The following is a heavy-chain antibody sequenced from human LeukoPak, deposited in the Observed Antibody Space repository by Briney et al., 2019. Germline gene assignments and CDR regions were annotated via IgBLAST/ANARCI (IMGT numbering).Heavy chain of an antibody. CDR2: INHSGST. CDR1: GGSFSGYY. J-gene: IGHJ4*02. V-gene: IGHV4-34*01. Sequence: SETLSLTCAVYGGSFSGYYWSWIRQPPGKGLEWIGEINHSGSTNYNPSLKSRVTISVDTSKNQFSLKLSSVTAADTAVYYCARGRDYYDSSGYLPFDYWGQGTLVTVSS. CDR3: ARGRDYYDSSGYLPFDY. D-gene: IGHD3-22*01.